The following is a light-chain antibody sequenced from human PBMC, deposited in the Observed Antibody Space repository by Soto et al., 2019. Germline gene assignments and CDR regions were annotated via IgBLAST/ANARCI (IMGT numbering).Light chain of an antibody. Sequence: EIVLTQSPATLSLSPGERATLSCRASQSVSSYLAWYQQKPGQAPRLLIYDASNRATGIPARFSGSGSGTDFTLTISSLEPEDFAVYYCQQYNSNSWTFGQGTKVEIK. CDR2: DAS. CDR1: QSVSSY. V-gene: IGKV3-11*01. CDR3: QQYNSNSWT. J-gene: IGKJ1*01.